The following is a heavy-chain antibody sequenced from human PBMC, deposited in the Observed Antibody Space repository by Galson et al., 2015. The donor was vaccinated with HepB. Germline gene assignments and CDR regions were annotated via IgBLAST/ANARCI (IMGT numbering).Heavy chain of an antibody. J-gene: IGHJ4*02. CDR1: GFTFSTYW. Sequence: LRLSCAASGFTFSTYWLTWVRQAPGKGLEWVANIGQDGSEKYYVDSVKGRFTISRDNAKNSLYLQLNSLRAEDTAVYYCARAPYGSGWLYYFDYWGQGTLVTVSP. V-gene: IGHV3-7*03. D-gene: IGHD6-19*01. CDR2: IGQDGSEK. CDR3: ARAPYGSGWLYYFDY.